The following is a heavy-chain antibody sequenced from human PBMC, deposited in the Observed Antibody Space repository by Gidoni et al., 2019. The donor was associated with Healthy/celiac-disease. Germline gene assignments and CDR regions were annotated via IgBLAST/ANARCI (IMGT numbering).Heavy chain of an antibody. V-gene: IGHV3-33*01. J-gene: IGHJ4*02. CDR1: GFTFSSYG. Sequence: QVQLVESGGGVVQPGRSLRLSCAASGFTFSSYGLHWVRQAPGKGLEWVAVIWYDGSNKYYADSVKGRFTISRDNSKNTLYLQMNSLRAEDTAVYYCARELPLVGATPALGYWGQGTLVTVSS. CDR2: IWYDGSNK. CDR3: ARELPLVGATPALGY. D-gene: IGHD1-26*01.